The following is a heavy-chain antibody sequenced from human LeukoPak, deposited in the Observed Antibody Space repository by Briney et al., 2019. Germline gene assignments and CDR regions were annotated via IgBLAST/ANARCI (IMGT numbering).Heavy chain of an antibody. CDR2: ISYDGSNK. Sequence: GRSLRLSCAASGFTFSSYAMHWVRQAPGKGLEWVAVISYDGSNKYYADSVKGRFTISRDNSKNTLYLQMNSLRAEDTAVYYCAKAGGRAQTPFDPWGQGTLVTVSS. V-gene: IGHV3-30-3*01. CDR3: AKAGGRAQTPFDP. D-gene: IGHD2-15*01. CDR1: GFTFSSYA. J-gene: IGHJ5*02.